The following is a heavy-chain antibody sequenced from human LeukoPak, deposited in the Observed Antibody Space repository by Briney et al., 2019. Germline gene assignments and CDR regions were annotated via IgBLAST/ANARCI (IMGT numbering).Heavy chain of an antibody. CDR3: ARGGYDYGYYFNK. J-gene: IGHJ4*02. CDR1: GGSIGSFY. Sequence: SETLSLTCSVSGGSIGSFYWSWIRQPPGKGLEWIGYIYSSGNTDYNPSLKSRVTVSVDTSKNQFSLRLSSVTAADTAVYYCARGGYDYGYYFNKWGQGTLVTVSS. CDR2: IYSSGNT. D-gene: IGHD5-12*01. V-gene: IGHV4-59*01.